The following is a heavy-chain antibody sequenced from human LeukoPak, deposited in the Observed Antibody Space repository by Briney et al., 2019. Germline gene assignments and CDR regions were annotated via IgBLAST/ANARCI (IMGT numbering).Heavy chain of an antibody. V-gene: IGHV3-21*01. J-gene: IGHJ4*02. CDR1: GFTFSSYS. D-gene: IGHD1-26*01. CDR2: ISSSSSYI. CDR3: ARALMGSSGSYYRGLYYFDY. Sequence: PGGSLRLSCAASGFTFSSYSMNWVRQAPGKGLEWVSSISSSSSYIYYADSVKGRLTISRDNAKNSLYLQMNSLRAEDTAVYYCARALMGSSGSYYRGLYYFDYWGQGTLVTVSS.